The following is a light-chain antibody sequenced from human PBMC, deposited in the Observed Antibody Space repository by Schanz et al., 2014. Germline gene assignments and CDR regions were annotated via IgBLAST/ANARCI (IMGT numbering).Light chain of an antibody. CDR2: DVS. V-gene: IGLV2-14*01. J-gene: IGLJ3*02. CDR3: SSYTSSTLGV. CDR1: SRDVGGYNY. Sequence: QSALTQPASVSGSPGQSITISCSGTSRDVGGYNYVSWYQQYPGKAPKLMIYDVSDRPSGVSNRFSGSKYGNTASLTISGLQAEDEADYYCSSYTSSTLGVFGGGTKLTVL.